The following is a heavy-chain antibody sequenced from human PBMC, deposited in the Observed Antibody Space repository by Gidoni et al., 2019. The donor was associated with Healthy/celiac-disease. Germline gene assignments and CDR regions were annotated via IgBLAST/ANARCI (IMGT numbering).Heavy chain of an antibody. CDR3: ARGLRGSGSYLQSDY. Sequence: QVQLQQWGAGLLKPSETLSLTCAVYGGSFSGYYWSWIRQPPGKGLEWIGEINHSGSTNYNPSLKSRVTISVDTSKNQFSLKLSSGTAADTAVYYCARGLRGSGSYLQSDYWGQGTLVTVSS. CDR1: GGSFSGYY. V-gene: IGHV4-34*01. D-gene: IGHD3-10*01. J-gene: IGHJ4*02. CDR2: INHSGST.